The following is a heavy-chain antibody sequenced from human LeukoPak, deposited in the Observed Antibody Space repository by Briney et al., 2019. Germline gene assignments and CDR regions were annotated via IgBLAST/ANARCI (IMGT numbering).Heavy chain of an antibody. D-gene: IGHD6-13*01. V-gene: IGHV3-64*01. CDR3: ARGRSWGDY. Sequence: GGSLRLSCAASGFTFSSYTMNWVRQAPGKGLEYVSAISSNGGSTYYANSVKGRFTISRDNSKNTLYLQMGSLRAEDMAVYYCARGRSWGDYWGQGTLVTVSS. CDR2: ISSNGGST. CDR1: GFTFSSYT. J-gene: IGHJ4*02.